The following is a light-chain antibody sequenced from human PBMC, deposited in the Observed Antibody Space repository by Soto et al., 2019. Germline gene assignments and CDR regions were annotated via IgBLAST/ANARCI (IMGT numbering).Light chain of an antibody. J-gene: IGLJ1*01. CDR2: GNS. CDR1: ISNIGAGYD. Sequence: QSVLTQPPSVSGAPGQRVTISCTGSISNIGAGYDVHWYQQLPGTAPKLLIYGNSKRPSGVPDRFSGSKSGTSASLAITGLQADDEADYYCQSYDSSVTLRVFGTGTKVTVL. V-gene: IGLV1-40*01. CDR3: QSYDSSVTLRV.